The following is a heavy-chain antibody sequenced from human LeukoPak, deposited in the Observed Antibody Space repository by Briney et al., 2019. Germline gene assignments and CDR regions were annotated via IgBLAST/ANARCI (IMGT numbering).Heavy chain of an antibody. V-gene: IGHV4-34*01. CDR3: ARDGFRNDCTGDTCYLRGRATYYFDY. D-gene: IGHD2-15*01. J-gene: IGHJ4*02. Sequence: PSETLSLTCSVYGGSFSGYSWNWIRLALGKGLEWIGEINHSGSTNYNPSLKRRVTMAIDTSKKQFSLRLSSLTAADTAVYYCARDGFRNDCTGDTCYLRGRATYYFDYWGQGTQVTVSS. CDR1: GGSFSGYS. CDR2: INHSGST.